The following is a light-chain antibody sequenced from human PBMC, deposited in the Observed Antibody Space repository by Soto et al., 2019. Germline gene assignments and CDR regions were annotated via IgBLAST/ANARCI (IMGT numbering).Light chain of an antibody. V-gene: IGLV1-40*01. CDR2: GNS. Sequence: QAVVTQPPSVSGAPGQRVTISCTGSSSNIGAGHDVHWYQQLPGTAPKLLIYGNSNRPSGVPDRFSGSKSGTSASLAITGLQAEDEADYYCQSYDSSLSGNVVFGGGTKVTVL. J-gene: IGLJ2*01. CDR3: QSYDSSLSGNVV. CDR1: SSNIGAGHD.